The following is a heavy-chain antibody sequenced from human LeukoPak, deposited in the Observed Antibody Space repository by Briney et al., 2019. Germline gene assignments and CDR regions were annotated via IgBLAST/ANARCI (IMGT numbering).Heavy chain of an antibody. D-gene: IGHD6-13*01. J-gene: IGHJ3*02. CDR1: GFTVSSSY. CDR2: INHSGST. CDR3: ARERSSWTWRGAFDI. V-gene: IGHV4-34*01. Sequence: GSLRLSCAASGFTVSSSYMSWVRQPPGKGLEWIGEINHSGSTNYNPSLKSRVTISVDTSKNQFSLKLSSVTAADTAVYYCARERSSWTWRGAFDIWGQGTMVTVSS.